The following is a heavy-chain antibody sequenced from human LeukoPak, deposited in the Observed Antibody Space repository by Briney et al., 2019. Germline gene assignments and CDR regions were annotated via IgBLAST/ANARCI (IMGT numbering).Heavy chain of an antibody. V-gene: IGHV4-39*01. Sequence: SETLSLTCTVSDGSITSNNYYWGWIRQTPGNVLEWLGSLSYTGSTYYNPSLKSRVTISVDTSKNQFSLKLSSVTAADTAVYYCARQGGCSGNSCYSNFDYWGQGTLVTVSS. CDR2: LSYTGST. D-gene: IGHD2-2*01. CDR1: DGSITSNNYY. J-gene: IGHJ4*02. CDR3: ARQGGCSGNSCYSNFDY.